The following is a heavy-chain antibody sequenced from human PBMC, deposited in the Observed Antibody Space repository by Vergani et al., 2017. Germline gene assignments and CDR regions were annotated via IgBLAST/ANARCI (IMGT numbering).Heavy chain of an antibody. V-gene: IGHV3-23*01. CDR3: AKDLFDYVWGSYRPGDAFDI. CDR2: IMGSGGST. CDR1: GFTFSSYA. J-gene: IGHJ3*02. Sequence: EVQLLESGGGLVQPGGSLRLSCAASGFTFSSYAMSWVRQAPGKGLEWVSAIMGSGGSTYYADSVKGRFTISRDNSKTTLYLQMNSLRAEDTAVYYCAKDLFDYVWGSYRPGDAFDIWGQGTMVTVSS. D-gene: IGHD3-16*02.